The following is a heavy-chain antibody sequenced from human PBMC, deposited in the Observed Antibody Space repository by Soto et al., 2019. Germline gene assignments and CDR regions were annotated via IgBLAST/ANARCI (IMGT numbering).Heavy chain of an antibody. CDR1: GFTFSSYG. CDR2: ISYDGSNK. J-gene: IGHJ6*02. Sequence: GGSLRLSCAASGFTFSSYGMHWVRQAPGKGLEWVAVISYDGSNKYYADSVKGRFTISRDNSKNTLYLQMNSLRAEDTAVYYCAKTLIQYCSGGSCYHYYYGTDVWGQGTTVTVSS. V-gene: IGHV3-30*18. D-gene: IGHD2-15*01. CDR3: AKTLIQYCSGGSCYHYYYGTDV.